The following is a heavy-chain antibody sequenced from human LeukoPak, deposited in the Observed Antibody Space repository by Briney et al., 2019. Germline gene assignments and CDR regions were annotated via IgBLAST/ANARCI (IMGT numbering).Heavy chain of an antibody. CDR3: ARDRYCSGGSCSGSLDY. J-gene: IGHJ4*02. CDR1: GYTFTSYA. Sequence: ASVKVSCKASGYTFTSYAMHWVRQAPGQRLEWMGWINTGNGNTKYSQEFQGRVTITRDTSAGTAYMELSSLRSEDMAVYYCARDRYCSGGSCSGSLDYWGRGTLVTVSS. D-gene: IGHD2-15*01. V-gene: IGHV1-3*03. CDR2: INTGNGNT.